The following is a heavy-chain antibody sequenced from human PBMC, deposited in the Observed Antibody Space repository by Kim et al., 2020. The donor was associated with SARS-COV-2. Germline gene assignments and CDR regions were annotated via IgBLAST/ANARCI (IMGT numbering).Heavy chain of an antibody. CDR3: ARHSEMMIVVVFDY. CDR2: IYYSGST. V-gene: IGHV4-39*01. J-gene: IGHJ4*02. D-gene: IGHD3-22*01. CDR1: GGSISSSSYY. Sequence: SETLSLTCTVSGGSISSSSYYWGWIRQPPGKGLEWIGSIYYSGSTYYNPSLKSRVTISVDTSKNQFSLKLSSVTPADTAVYYCARHSEMMIVVVFDYWGQGTLVTVSS.